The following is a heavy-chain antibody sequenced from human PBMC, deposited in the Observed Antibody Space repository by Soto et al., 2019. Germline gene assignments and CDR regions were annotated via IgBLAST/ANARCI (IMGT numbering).Heavy chain of an antibody. CDR1: GYTFSDFD. J-gene: IGHJ6*02. Sequence: QAHLEQSGAELKRPGASVKVSCKASGYTFSDFDINWLRQASGQGPEWMGWMNSKSGDTFFAQRFQGKFNMTWDTSLSTAYMEVGSLTSDDTAIYYCARGNPFNYAGFDVWGQGTTVAVSS. CDR2: MNSKSGDT. V-gene: IGHV1-8*01. D-gene: IGHD3-16*01. CDR3: ARGNPFNYAGFDV.